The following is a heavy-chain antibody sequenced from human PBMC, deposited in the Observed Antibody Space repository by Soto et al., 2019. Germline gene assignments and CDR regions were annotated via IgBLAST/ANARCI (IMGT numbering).Heavy chain of an antibody. J-gene: IGHJ6*02. CDR2: IWYDGGNK. Sequence: PGGSLSLSCAASGFTFSSYGMHWVRQAPGKGLEWVAVIWYDGGNKYYADSVKGRFTISRDNSKNTLYLQMNSLRAEDTAVYYCARVRERASRYYYYGMDVWGQGTTVTVSS. CDR3: ARVRERASRYYYYGMDV. D-gene: IGHD1-1*01. CDR1: GFTFSSYG. V-gene: IGHV3-33*01.